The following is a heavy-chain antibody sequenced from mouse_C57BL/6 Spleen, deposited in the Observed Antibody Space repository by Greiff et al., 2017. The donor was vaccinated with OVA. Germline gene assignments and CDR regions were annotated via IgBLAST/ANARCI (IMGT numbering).Heavy chain of an antibody. D-gene: IGHD1-1*01. CDR1: GYAFSSSW. J-gene: IGHJ1*03. Sequence: VQLQQSGPELVKPGASVKISCKASGYAFSSSWMNWVKQRPGKGLEWIGRIYPGDGDTNYNGKFKGKATLTADKSSSTAYMQLSSLTSEDSAVYFCARYYYGSSYVPHGYFDVWGTWTTVTVSS. V-gene: IGHV1-82*01. CDR3: ARYYYGSSYVPHGYFDV. CDR2: IYPGDGDT.